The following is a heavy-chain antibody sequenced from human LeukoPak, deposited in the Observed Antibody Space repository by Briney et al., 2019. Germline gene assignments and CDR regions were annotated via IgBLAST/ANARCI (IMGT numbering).Heavy chain of an antibody. CDR3: LAIVVVPAAIYWFDP. CDR1: GGSISSSSYY. D-gene: IGHD2-2*01. CDR2: IYYSGST. V-gene: IGHV4-39*01. J-gene: IGHJ5*02. Sequence: PSETLSLTCTVSGGSISSSSYYWGWIRQPPGKGLEWIGSIYYSGSTYYNPSLKSRVPISVDTSKNQFSLKLSSVTAADTAVYYCLAIVVVPAAIYWFDPWGQGTLVTVSS.